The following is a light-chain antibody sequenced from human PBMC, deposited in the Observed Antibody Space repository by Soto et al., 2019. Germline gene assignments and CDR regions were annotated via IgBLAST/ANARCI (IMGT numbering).Light chain of an antibody. Sequence: QSALTQPRSVSGSPGQSVTISCTGTSSDVGAYNYVSWYQQHPAKAPNLMIYDVSKRPSGVPDRFSGSKSGNTASLTISGRQAEGEGVYYCCSYTNSAYVFGTGTKLTVL. J-gene: IGLJ1*01. CDR3: CSYTNSAYV. CDR2: DVS. V-gene: IGLV2-11*01. CDR1: SSDVGAYNY.